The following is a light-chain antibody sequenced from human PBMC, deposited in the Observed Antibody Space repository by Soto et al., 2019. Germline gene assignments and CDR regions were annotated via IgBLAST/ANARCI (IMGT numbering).Light chain of an antibody. V-gene: IGKV3-15*01. J-gene: IGKJ1*01. Sequence: EIVMTQSPATLSVFPGERATLACRASQGVGRNVAWYQQRPGQAPRLLIQGASTRATGIPPRFSGTGSGTEFTLTISSLQSEDFAVYYCQQYYDCPPWPFGQGTKVEIK. CDR1: QGVGRN. CDR2: GAS. CDR3: QQYYDCPPWP.